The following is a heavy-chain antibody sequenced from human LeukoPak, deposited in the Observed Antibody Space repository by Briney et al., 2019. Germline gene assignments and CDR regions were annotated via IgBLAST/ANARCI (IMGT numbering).Heavy chain of an antibody. CDR1: GYTFTSYG. J-gene: IGHJ4*02. D-gene: IGHD3-9*01. CDR2: ISAYNGNT. Sequence: ASVKVSCKASGYTFTSYGISWVRQAPGQGLEWMGWISAYNGNTNYAQKLQARVTMTTDTSTSTAYMELRSLRSDDTAVYYCAREARLRTTYDILTGYYIDYWGQGTLVTVSS. CDR3: AREARLRTTYDILTGYYIDY. V-gene: IGHV1-18*01.